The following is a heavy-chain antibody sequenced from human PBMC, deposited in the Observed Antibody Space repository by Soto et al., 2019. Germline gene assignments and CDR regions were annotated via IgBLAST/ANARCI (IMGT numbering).Heavy chain of an antibody. D-gene: IGHD3-9*01. CDR1: GYSFSEMS. J-gene: IGHJ4*02. Sequence: ASVKVSCKVSGYSFSEMSMHWVRQTPEKGLEWMGSFDGEDGQTMYAQKFQGRVTMTEDTSADTAYMELSSLRSDDTAVYYCVIPGATGHLDYWGQGSRVTVSS. V-gene: IGHV1-24*01. CDR3: VIPGATGHLDY. CDR2: FDGEDGQT.